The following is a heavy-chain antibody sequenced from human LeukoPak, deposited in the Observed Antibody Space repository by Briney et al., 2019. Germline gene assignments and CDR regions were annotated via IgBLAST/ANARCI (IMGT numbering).Heavy chain of an antibody. CDR1: GYTFTSYG. J-gene: IGHJ4*02. V-gene: IGHV1-18*01. CDR2: ISAYNGNT. CDR3: ARDWAGGIAVAGRGYYFDY. Sequence: GASVKVSCKASGYTFTSYGISWVRQAPGQGLEWMGWISAYNGNTNYAQKLQGRVTMTTDTSTSTAYMELRSLRSDDTAVYYCARDWAGGIAVAGRGYYFDYWAQGTLVTVPS. D-gene: IGHD6-19*01.